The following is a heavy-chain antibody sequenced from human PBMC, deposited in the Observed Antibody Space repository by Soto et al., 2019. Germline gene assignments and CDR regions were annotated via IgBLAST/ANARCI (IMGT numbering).Heavy chain of an antibody. D-gene: IGHD5-18*01. CDR2: IYHSGST. J-gene: IGHJ4*02. Sequence: SETLSLTCAVSGGSISSGGYSWSWIRQPPGKGLEWIGYIYHSGSTYYNPSLKRRVTISVDRSKNQFSLKLSSVTAADTAMYYCARSPGQLWLTVKSLYYFDYWGQGTLVTVPS. V-gene: IGHV4-30-2*01. CDR3: ARSPGQLWLTVKSLYYFDY. CDR1: GGSISSGGYS.